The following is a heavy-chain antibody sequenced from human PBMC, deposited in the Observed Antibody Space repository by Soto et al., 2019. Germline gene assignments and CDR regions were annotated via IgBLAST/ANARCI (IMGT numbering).Heavy chain of an antibody. Sequence: SVKVSCKTSGFTFTNSAVQWVRQARGQRLEWIGWIIVASGRTNYAREVQERVTISRDTSTSTAYMELSGLRSEDTAVYYCVAELYSGGGCCSFDFWGQGTMVTVSS. CDR3: VAELYSGGGCCSFDF. CDR1: GFTFTNSA. CDR2: IIVASGRT. V-gene: IGHV1-58*01. D-gene: IGHD2-21*02. J-gene: IGHJ3*01.